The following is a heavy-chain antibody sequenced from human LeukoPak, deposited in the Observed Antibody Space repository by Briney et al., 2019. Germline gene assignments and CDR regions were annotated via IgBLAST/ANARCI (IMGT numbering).Heavy chain of an antibody. CDR2: IYYSGST. CDR1: GGSISGYY. D-gene: IGHD1-14*01. V-gene: IGHV4-59*08. CDR3: ASQTGPDNFAY. Sequence: SETLSLTCAVSGGSISGYYWSWIRQPPGKGLEGIGDIYYSGSTNYNPSLKSRVTISVDTSKNQFSLKLSAVTAADTAVYYCASQTGPDNFAYWGQGTLVTVSS. J-gene: IGHJ4*02.